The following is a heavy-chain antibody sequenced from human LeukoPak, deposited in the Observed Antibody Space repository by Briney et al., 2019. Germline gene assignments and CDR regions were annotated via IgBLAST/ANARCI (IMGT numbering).Heavy chain of an antibody. Sequence: GGSLRLSCAASGFTFSSYAMSWVRQAPGKGLEWVSAISGSGGSTYYADSVKGRFTISRDNAKNSLYLQMNSLRAEDTAIYYCAREVGWFDSWGQGTLVTVSS. V-gene: IGHV3-23*01. CDR1: GFTFSSYA. J-gene: IGHJ5*01. D-gene: IGHD1-26*01. CDR2: ISGSGGST. CDR3: AREVGWFDS.